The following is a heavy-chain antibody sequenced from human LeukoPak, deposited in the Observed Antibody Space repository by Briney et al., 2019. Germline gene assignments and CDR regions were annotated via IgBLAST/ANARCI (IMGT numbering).Heavy chain of an antibody. Sequence: SETLSLTCTVSGGSISSYYWSWVRQPPGKGLEWIGYIYYSGSTNYNPSLKSRVTISVDTSKNQFHLHLSSVTAADTAVYYCARSGYSSGWYDHYHFDYWRQGTLVTVSS. CDR3: ARSGYSSGWYDHYHFDY. CDR2: IYYSGST. J-gene: IGHJ4*02. D-gene: IGHD6-19*01. CDR1: GGSISSYY. V-gene: IGHV4-59*01.